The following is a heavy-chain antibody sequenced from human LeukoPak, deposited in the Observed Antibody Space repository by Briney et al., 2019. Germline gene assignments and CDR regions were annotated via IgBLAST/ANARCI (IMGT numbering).Heavy chain of an antibody. V-gene: IGHV3-23*01. CDR1: GFTFSSYA. J-gene: IGHJ4*02. D-gene: IGHD2-15*01. CDR2: ISGSGGST. CDR3: GKDPALRVAVVVVAAKREGY. Sequence: PGGSLRLSCAASGFTFSSYAMSWVRQAPGKGLEWVSAISGSGGSTYYADSVKGRFTISRDNSKNTLYLQMNSLRAEDTAVYYCGKDPALRVAVVVVAAKREGYWGQGTLVTVSS.